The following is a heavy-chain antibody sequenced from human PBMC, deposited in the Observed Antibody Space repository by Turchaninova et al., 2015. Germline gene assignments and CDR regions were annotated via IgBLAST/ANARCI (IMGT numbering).Heavy chain of an antibody. J-gene: IGHJ3*02. CDR2: VYYSGTT. D-gene: IGHD6-19*01. CDR1: GGSISSSSYF. Sequence: QLQLQESGPGLVTPSETLSLSCTVSGGSISSSSYFWVGIRQPPGKGLEWIGSVYYSGTTYYNPSLKSRVTMSVDTSKNKFSLNLSSVTAADTAVYYCATYPLGSSGWYALDIWGQGTMVTVSS. CDR3: ATYPLGSSGWYALDI. V-gene: IGHV4-39*01.